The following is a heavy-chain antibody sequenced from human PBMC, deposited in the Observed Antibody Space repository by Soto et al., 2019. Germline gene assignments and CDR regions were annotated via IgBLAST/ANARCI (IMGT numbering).Heavy chain of an antibody. Sequence: SVKVSCEASGGSFSSYAISWVRQAPGQGLEWMGGIIPIFGTANYAQKFQGRVTITADESTSTAYMELSSLRSEDTAVYYCARGLDIVVVVAETWFDPWGQGTLVTVSS. CDR1: GGSFSSYA. CDR2: IIPIFGTA. CDR3: ARGLDIVVVVAETWFDP. V-gene: IGHV1-69*13. D-gene: IGHD2-15*01. J-gene: IGHJ5*02.